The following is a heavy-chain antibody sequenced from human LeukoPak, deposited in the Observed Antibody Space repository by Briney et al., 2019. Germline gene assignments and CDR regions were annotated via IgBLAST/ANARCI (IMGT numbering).Heavy chain of an antibody. CDR3: VKGIASHDFFSRGE. J-gene: IGHJ4*02. CDR1: GFTFSSFS. D-gene: IGHD2-21*01. CDR2: VSNSGVTT. Sequence: GGSLRLSCVAYGFTFSSFSMSWVRQAPGKVLEWVSGVSNSGVTTYYADSVKGRFTISRDNAKNTLFLQMNSLRAEDTAVYYCVKGIASHDFFSRGEWGQGTLVTVSS. V-gene: IGHV3-23*01.